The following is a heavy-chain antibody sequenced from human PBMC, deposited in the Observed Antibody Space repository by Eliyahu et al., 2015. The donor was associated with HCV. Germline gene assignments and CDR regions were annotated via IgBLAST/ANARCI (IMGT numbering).Heavy chain of an antibody. CDR1: GDTFSTYI. V-gene: IGHV1-69*04. J-gene: IGHJ3*02. Sequence: QVQLVQSGAEVKKPGSSVKVSCKASGDTFSTYIIXXVRQAPGQGLEWMGRIIPXLGVANYXQKFQGRVTITADKSTSTAYMELSSLRSEDTAVYYCARDPSYCSGSSCYPPPTVDIWGQGTMVTVSS. CDR2: IIPXLGVA. D-gene: IGHD2-15*01. CDR3: ARDPSYCSGSSCYPPPTVDI.